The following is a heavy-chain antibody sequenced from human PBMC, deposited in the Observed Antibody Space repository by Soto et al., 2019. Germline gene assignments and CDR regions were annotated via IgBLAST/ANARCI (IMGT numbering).Heavy chain of an antibody. V-gene: IGHV4-34*01. J-gene: IGHJ5*02. CDR3: ARKWRSSSLKFDP. Sequence: SETLSLTCAVYGGSFSGYYWSWIRQPPGKGLEWIGEINHSGSTNYNPSLKSRVTISVDTSKNQFSLKLSSVTAADTAVYYCARKWRSSSLKFDPWGQGTLVTVSS. CDR2: INHSGST. CDR1: GGSFSGYY. D-gene: IGHD6-13*01.